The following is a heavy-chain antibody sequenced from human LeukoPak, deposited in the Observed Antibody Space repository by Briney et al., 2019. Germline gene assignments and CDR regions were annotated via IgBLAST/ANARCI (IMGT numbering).Heavy chain of an antibody. J-gene: IGHJ6*03. Sequence: PGGSLRLSCAASGFTFSGSAMHWVRQASGKGLEWVGRIRSKANSYATAYAASVKGRFTISRDDSKNTAYLQMNSLKTEDTAVYYCTREYYDYVWGSHDYYYYYYMDVWGKGTTVTISS. CDR3: TREYYDYVWGSHDYYYYYYMDV. V-gene: IGHV3-73*01. CDR1: GFTFSGSA. D-gene: IGHD3-16*01. CDR2: IRSKANSYAT.